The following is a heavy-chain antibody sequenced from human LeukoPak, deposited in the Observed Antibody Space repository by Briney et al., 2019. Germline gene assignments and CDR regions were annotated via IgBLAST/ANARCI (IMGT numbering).Heavy chain of an antibody. Sequence: PSETLSLTCVVSGASVSTNNWWTWVRQAPGKGLEWIGEVYHSGLTNYSPSLKSRVTMSIDKSKNIFSLNLTSVTAADTALYYCARGYCTGGNCYSFGYWSQGTLVTVSS. V-gene: IGHV4/OR15-8*02. D-gene: IGHD2-8*02. CDR1: GASVSTNNW. CDR2: VYHSGLT. CDR3: ARGYCTGGNCYSFGY. J-gene: IGHJ4*02.